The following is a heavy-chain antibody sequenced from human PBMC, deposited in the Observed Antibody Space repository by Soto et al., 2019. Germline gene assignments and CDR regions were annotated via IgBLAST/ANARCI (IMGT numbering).Heavy chain of an antibody. CDR1: GFTFSSYA. V-gene: IGHV3-23*01. CDR3: AITTRYDPPDY. D-gene: IGHD3-16*01. Sequence: GGSLRLSCAASGFTFSSYAMSWVRQAPGKRLAWVSGISVSGGSTYYADSVKGRFTISRDNSKNTLYLRINSLRAEDTAVYYCAITTRYDPPDYWGQGTLVTVS. J-gene: IGHJ4*02. CDR2: ISVSGGST.